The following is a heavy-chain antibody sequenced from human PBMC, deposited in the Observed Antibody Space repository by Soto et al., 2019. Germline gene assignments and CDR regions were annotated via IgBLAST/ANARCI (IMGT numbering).Heavy chain of an antibody. J-gene: IGHJ6*02. CDR1: GFTFSSYG. V-gene: IGHV3-30*18. D-gene: IGHD1-26*01. CDR3: AKDLDVGVGATYGMDV. Sequence: GVSLRLSCAASGFTFSSYGMHWVRQAPGKGLEWVAVISYDGSNKYYADSVKGRFTISRDNSKNTLYLQMNSLRAEDTAVYYCAKDLDVGVGATYGMDVWGQGTTVTVSS. CDR2: ISYDGSNK.